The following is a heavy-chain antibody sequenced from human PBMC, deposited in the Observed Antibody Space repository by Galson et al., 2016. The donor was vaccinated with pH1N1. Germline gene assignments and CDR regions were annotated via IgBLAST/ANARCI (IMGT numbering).Heavy chain of an antibody. J-gene: IGHJ6*02. CDR3: ARGGTFSDFWSNYYPYGMDV. V-gene: IGHV1-3*01. CDR2: INAGNGNT. D-gene: IGHD3-3*01. CDR1: GYTFTSYA. Sequence: SVKVSCKASGYTFTSYAMHWVRQAPGQRLEWMGWINAGNGNTKYSQKFQVRVTITRDTSASTAYMELNSLRSEDTAVYYCARGGTFSDFWSNYYPYGMDVWGQGTTVTVSS.